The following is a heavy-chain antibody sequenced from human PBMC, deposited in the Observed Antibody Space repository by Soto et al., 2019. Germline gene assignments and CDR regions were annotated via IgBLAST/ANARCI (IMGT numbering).Heavy chain of an antibody. CDR2: IYYSGTT. CDR1: GYSISSSNW. V-gene: IGHV4-28*01. Sequence: QVQLQESGPGLVKPSDTLSLTCAVSGYSISSSNWWGWIRQPPGKGLEWIGYIYYSGTTYYNPSLKSRVTMSVDTSKNQFSXXLTXVXXXXXXXXXXXXXXXXXPIDYWGQGTLVTVSS. J-gene: IGHJ4*02. CDR3: XXXXXXXPIDY.